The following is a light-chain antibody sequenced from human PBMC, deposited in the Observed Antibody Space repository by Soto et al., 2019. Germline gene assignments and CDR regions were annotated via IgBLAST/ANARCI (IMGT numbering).Light chain of an antibody. J-gene: IGKJ5*01. V-gene: IGKV3-20*01. Sequence: EPVLTQSPGTLSLSPGERATLSCRAIQSVSSSSLAWYQQRPGQAPRLLIYGTSSRATGIPDRFSGSGSGTDFTLTISRLEPEDFAVYFCQRYGSSPLITFGQGTRLEIK. CDR3: QRYGSSPLIT. CDR1: QSVSSSS. CDR2: GTS.